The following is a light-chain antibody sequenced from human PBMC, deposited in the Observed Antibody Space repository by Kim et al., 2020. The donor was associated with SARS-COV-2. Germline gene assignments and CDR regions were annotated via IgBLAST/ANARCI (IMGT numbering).Light chain of an antibody. CDR3: QQSYSSPRT. CDR2: AAS. V-gene: IGKV1-39*01. J-gene: IGKJ2*01. Sequence: DIQMTQSPSSLSASVGDRVTITCRASQSINSYLNWYQQKPGKAPKLLIYAASSLQSGVPSRFSGSGSGPDFTLTISSLQPEDFATYYCQQSYSSPRTFGPGTKLEI. CDR1: QSINSY.